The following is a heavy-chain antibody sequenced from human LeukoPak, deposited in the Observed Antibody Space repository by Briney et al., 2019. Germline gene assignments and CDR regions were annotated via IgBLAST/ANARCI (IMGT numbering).Heavy chain of an antibody. V-gene: IGHV4-39*01. D-gene: IGHD1-26*01. CDR1: GGSISSSSYY. CDR3: ARPGIVGSKVDY. CDR2: IYYSGST. J-gene: IGHJ4*02. Sequence: PSETLSLTCTVSGGSISSSSYYWGWIRQPPGQGLEWIGSIYYSGSTYYNPSLKSRVTISVDTSKNQFSLKLSSVTAADTAVYYCARPGIVGSKVDYWGQGTLVTVSS.